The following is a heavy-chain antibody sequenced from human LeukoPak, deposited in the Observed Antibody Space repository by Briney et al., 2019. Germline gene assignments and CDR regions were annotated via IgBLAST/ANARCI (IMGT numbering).Heavy chain of an antibody. V-gene: IGHV3-30*18. CDR3: VKDVNPPPREITQGE. CDR1: GFIFSGYG. CDR2: ISYVGRHQ. Sequence: GGSMRLSCTGSGFIFSGYGIHWVRQAPGKVLEWVAVISYVGRHQYYGTSMRGRFTISRDNLQNSVFLQMDSLGVDDTAIYYCVKDVNPPPREITQGEGGQGTLVVVDS. D-gene: IGHD3-16*01. J-gene: IGHJ4*02.